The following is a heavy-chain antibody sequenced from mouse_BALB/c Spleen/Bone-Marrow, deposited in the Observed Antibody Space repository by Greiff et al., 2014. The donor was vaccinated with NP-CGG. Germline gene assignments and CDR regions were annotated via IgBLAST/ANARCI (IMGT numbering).Heavy chain of an antibody. Sequence: QVQLQQSGAELVRPGASVKLSCTTSGYIFTSYWIHWVKQRSGKGLEWIARIYPGTGTTFYNEKFKGKAPLTAAQSYSTAYLHLSRLKSEDAAVYFCAREYGNYNYAFDYWGQGTSLTVSS. CDR1: GYIFTSYW. V-gene: IGHV1S132*01. CDR2: IYPGTGTT. D-gene: IGHD2-10*02. J-gene: IGHJ2*02. CDR3: AREYGNYNYAFDY.